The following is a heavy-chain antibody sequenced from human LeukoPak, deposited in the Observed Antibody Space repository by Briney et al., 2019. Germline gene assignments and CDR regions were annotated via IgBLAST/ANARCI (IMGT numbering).Heavy chain of an antibody. V-gene: IGHV4-39*07. Sequence: SETLSLTCTVSGGSISSSSYYWDWIRQPPGKGLEWIGSIYYSGSTYYNPSLKSRVIISVDMSKNQFSLKLSSVTAADTAVYYCARDQRWSSRSYYYYYMDVWGKGTTVTVSS. D-gene: IGHD6-13*01. CDR3: ARDQRWSSRSYYYYYMDV. CDR1: GGSISSSSYY. CDR2: IYYSGST. J-gene: IGHJ6*03.